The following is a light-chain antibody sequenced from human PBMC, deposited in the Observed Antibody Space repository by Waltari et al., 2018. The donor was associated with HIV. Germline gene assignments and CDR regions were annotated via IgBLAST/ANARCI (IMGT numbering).Light chain of an antibody. Sequence: SYVLTQPPPVSVAPAQTARITGGGNNIGSKTVHRYQQQPGQAPVLVVYDVSDRASGIPERFSGSKSTNTATLTIRRVEAGDEADYYCQVWESSSDHPDVFGTGTKVTVL. V-gene: IGLV3-21*02. CDR2: DVS. CDR1: NIGSKT. CDR3: QVWESSSDHPDV. J-gene: IGLJ1*01.